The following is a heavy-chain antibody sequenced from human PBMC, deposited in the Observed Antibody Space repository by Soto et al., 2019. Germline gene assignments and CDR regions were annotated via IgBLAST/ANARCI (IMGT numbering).Heavy chain of an antibody. CDR2: INPNSGGR. J-gene: IGHJ5*02. Sequence: QVQLVQSGAEVKKPGASVKVSCKASGYTFTGYYMHWVRQAPGQGLEWMGWINPNSGGRNYAQKFQGRVTMTRDTSISTAYMELSRLRSDDTAVYYCARAGSSFSWLDPWGQGTLVSVSS. V-gene: IGHV1-2*02. D-gene: IGHD6-6*01. CDR1: GYTFTGYY. CDR3: ARAGSSFSWLDP.